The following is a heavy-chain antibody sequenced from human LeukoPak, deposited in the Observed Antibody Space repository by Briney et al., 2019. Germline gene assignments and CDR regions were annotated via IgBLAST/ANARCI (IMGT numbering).Heavy chain of an antibody. J-gene: IGHJ3*02. CDR3: ARGSSLITIFGVVIAAFDI. CDR1: GGSISSYY. V-gene: IGHV4-59*01. Sequence: NPSETLSLTCTVSGGSISSYYWSWIRQPPGKGLEWIGYIYYSGSTNYNPSLKSRATISVDTSKNQFSLKLSSVTAADTAVYYCARGSSLITIFGVVIAAFDIWGQGTMVTVSS. CDR2: IYYSGST. D-gene: IGHD3-3*01.